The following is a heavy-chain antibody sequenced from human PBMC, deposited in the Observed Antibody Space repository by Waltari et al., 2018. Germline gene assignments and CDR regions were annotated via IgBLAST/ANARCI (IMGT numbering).Heavy chain of an antibody. D-gene: IGHD3-10*01. Sequence: QVQLQQWGAGLLKPSETLSLTCAVYGGSSSGYYWSWIRQPTGKGLEWIGEINHSGSTNYNPSLESIVTISVDTSKNQFSLTLSSVTAADAAVYCCARGRRYYGSGSYYPYYYGMDVWGQGTTVTVSS. CDR3: ARGRRYYGSGSYYPYYYGMDV. CDR2: INHSGST. J-gene: IGHJ6*02. CDR1: GGSSSGYY. V-gene: IGHV4-34*01.